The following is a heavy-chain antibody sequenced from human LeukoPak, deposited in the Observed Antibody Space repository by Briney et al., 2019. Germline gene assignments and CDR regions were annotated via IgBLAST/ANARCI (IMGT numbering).Heavy chain of an antibody. D-gene: IGHD6-13*01. V-gene: IGHV1-3*02. J-gene: IGHJ4*02. CDR2: SNAGNGNT. Sequence: ASVKVSCKASGYTFTSYAMHWVRQAPGQRLEWMGWSNAGNGNTKYSQEFQGRVTITRDTSASTAYMELSSLRSEDMAVYYCARGYSSSWYYRGRYYFDYWGQGTLVTVSS. CDR1: GYTFTSYA. CDR3: ARGYSSSWYYRGRYYFDY.